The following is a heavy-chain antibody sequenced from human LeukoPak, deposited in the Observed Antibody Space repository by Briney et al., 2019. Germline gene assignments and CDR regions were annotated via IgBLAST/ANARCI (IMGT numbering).Heavy chain of an antibody. D-gene: IGHD6-19*01. CDR3: ALGLAVDFDY. V-gene: IGHV5-51*01. J-gene: IGHJ4*02. CDR2: IYPGDSDT. CDR1: GYKFTDYW. Sequence: GESLKISCQGSGYKFTDYWIGWVRQVPGKGLEWMGMIYPGDSDTRYSPSSQGQVTISVDKSINNVYLQWSSLKASDTAMYYCALGLAVDFDYWGQGTRVSVSS.